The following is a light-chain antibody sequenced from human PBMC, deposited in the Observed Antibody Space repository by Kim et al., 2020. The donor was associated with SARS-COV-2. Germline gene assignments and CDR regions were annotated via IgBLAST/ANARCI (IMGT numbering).Light chain of an antibody. Sequence: QSLLTQPPSASGTPGQTVTISCSGALSSIESSYVSWYQQVPGWAPKLLIYRDVVRPSGVPDRFFGSKSGHSASLAITGLRSADEALYFCATWDASLTEYVFGPGTKVTVL. CDR1: LSSIESSY. V-gene: IGLV1-47*01. CDR2: RDV. J-gene: IGLJ1*01. CDR3: ATWDASLTEYV.